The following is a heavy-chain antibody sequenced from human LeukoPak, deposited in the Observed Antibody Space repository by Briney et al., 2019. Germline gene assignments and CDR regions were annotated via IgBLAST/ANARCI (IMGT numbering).Heavy chain of an antibody. D-gene: IGHD2-2*01. Sequence: AASVKVSCKASGYSFTTYGISWVRQAPGQGLEWMGWISAYNANTNYALKLQGRVTMTTDTSTSTAYMELRSLRSDDTAVYYCARDYCSSTSCYFDYWGQGTLVTVSS. CDR1: GYSFTTYG. J-gene: IGHJ4*02. V-gene: IGHV1-18*01. CDR2: ISAYNANT. CDR3: ARDYCSSTSCYFDY.